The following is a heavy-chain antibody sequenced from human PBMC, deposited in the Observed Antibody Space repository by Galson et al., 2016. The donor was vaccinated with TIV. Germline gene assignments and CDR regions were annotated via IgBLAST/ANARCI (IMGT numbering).Heavy chain of an antibody. CDR2: IYWDDDT. V-gene: IGHV2-5*02. Sequence: PALVKPTQTLTLTCTFSGFSLSTSGVGVGWIRQPPGKALEWLALIYWDDDTRYSPSLKSRLTITKDTSKNHVVLTMTNMDPVDTATYYCAHFNSQAWESRYIDTGGEDAFDIWGQGTMVTVSS. J-gene: IGHJ3*02. CDR3: AHFNSQAWESRYIDTGGEDAFDI. CDR1: GFSLSTSGVG. D-gene: IGHD2-8*02.